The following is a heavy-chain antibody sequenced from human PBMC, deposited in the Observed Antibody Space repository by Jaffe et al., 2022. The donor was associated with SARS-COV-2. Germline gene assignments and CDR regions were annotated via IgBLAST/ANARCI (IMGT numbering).Heavy chain of an antibody. J-gene: IGHJ4*02. D-gene: IGHD1-1*01. Sequence: EVQLVESGGGLVQPGGSLRLSCAASGFTFSSYWMHWVRQAPGKGLVWVSRINSDANSTNYADSVKGRFTISRDNAKNTLYLQMNSLRAEDTAVYYCATGAGTTGGFDYWGQGTLVTVSS. CDR2: INSDANST. CDR1: GFTFSSYW. V-gene: IGHV3-74*01. CDR3: ATGAGTTGGFDY.